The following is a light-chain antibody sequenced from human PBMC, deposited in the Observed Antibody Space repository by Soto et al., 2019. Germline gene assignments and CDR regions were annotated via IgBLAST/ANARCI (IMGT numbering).Light chain of an antibody. Sequence: QLVLTQPPSVSGAPGQRVTISCTGSSSNIGAGYEVHWYQQLPGTAPKLLIYANSNRPSGVPDRFSGSKSGTSASLAITGLQAEDEADYYCQSYDSSLSGSGVFGTGTKLTVL. CDR3: QSYDSSLSGSGV. CDR2: ANS. V-gene: IGLV1-40*01. CDR1: SSNIGAGYE. J-gene: IGLJ1*01.